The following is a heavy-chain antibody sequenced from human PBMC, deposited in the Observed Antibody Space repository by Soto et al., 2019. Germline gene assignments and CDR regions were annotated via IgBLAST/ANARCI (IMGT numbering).Heavy chain of an antibody. J-gene: IGHJ4*02. CDR2: IYYSGST. V-gene: IGHV4-59*01. CDR3: ARGTVTSFFDY. CDR1: GGSISSYY. D-gene: IGHD4-17*01. Sequence: NPSETLSLTCTVSGGSISSYYWSWIRQPPGKGLEWIGYIYYSGSTNYNPSLKSRVTISVDTSKNQFSLKLSSVTAADTAVYYCARGTVTSFFDYWGQGTLVTVSS.